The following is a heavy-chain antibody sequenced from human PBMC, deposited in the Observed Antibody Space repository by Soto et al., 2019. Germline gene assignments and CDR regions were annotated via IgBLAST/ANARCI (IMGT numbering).Heavy chain of an antibody. D-gene: IGHD3-3*01. CDR1: GGTFSSYA. V-gene: IGHV1-69*01. CDR3: AREGITIFGVVPPYYFDY. CDR2: IIPIFGTA. Sequence: QVQLVQSGAEVKKPGSSVKVSCKASGGTFSSYAISWVRQAPGQGLEWMGGIIPIFGTANYAQKFQGRVTSTADESTSTAYMELSSLRSEDTAVYYCAREGITIFGVVPPYYFDYWGQGTLVTVSS. J-gene: IGHJ4*02.